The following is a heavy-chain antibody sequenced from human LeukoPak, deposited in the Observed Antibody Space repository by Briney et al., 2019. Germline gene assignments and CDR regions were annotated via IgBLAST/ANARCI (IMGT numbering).Heavy chain of an antibody. Sequence: GGSLRLTCAASGFTFSSYAMSWVRQAPGKGLEWVSAISGSGGSTYYADSVKGRFTISRDNAKNALYLQMNSLRAEDTAVYYCARGSSGWYGIDYWGQGALVNVSS. V-gene: IGHV3-23*01. D-gene: IGHD6-19*01. CDR1: GFTFSSYA. CDR3: ARGSSGWYGIDY. J-gene: IGHJ4*02. CDR2: ISGSGGST.